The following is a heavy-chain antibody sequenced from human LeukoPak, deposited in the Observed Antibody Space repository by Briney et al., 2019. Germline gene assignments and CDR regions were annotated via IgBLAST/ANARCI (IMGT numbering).Heavy chain of an antibody. CDR2: IRYDGSNQ. CDR3: AKDKGVAPFN. CDR1: GFTFSSYG. D-gene: IGHD3-3*01. V-gene: IGHV3-30*02. J-gene: IGHJ4*02. Sequence: GGSLRLSCAASGFTFSSYGMHWVRQAPGKGPEWVAFIRYDGSNQYYADSVKGRFTISRDNSKNTLYLQMNSLRAEDTAVYYCAKDKGVAPFNWGQGTLVTVSS.